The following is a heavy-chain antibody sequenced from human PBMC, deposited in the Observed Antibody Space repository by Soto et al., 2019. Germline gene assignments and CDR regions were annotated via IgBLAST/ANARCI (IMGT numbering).Heavy chain of an antibody. J-gene: IGHJ6*03. CDR1: GDRFTDYY. V-gene: IGHV1-2*04. Sequence: QVQLVQSGAEVKEPGASVTVSCRASGDRFTDYYMHWVRQAPGQGLEWMGWINPNSSVTKYAQKFQGWVTMTRDTSIRTVDMQLSRLGFDDTAIYYCARESGGATATLDYYYFYMDVWGTGTTVTVSS. D-gene: IGHD5-12*01. CDR2: INPNSSVT. CDR3: ARESGGATATLDYYYFYMDV.